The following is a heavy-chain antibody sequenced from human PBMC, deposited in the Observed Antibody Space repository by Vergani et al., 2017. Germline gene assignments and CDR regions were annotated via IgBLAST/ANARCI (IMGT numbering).Heavy chain of an antibody. V-gene: IGHV3-33*01. CDR1: GFTFSSYG. D-gene: IGHD2-2*01. Sequence: QVQLVESGGGVVQPGRSLRLSCAASGFTFSSYGMHWVRPAPGKGLEWVAVIWYDGSNKYYADSVKGRFTISRDNSKNTLYLQMNSLRAEETAVYYCARDPSDSTYGGFDYWGQGTLVTVSS. J-gene: IGHJ4*02. CDR3: ARDPSDSTYGGFDY. CDR2: IWYDGSNK.